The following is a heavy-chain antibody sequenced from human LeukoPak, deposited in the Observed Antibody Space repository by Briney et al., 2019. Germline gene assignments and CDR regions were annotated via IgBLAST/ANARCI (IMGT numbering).Heavy chain of an antibody. CDR3: ARSPTYYGSGSYYYDY. J-gene: IGHJ4*02. Sequence: ASVKVSCKASGYTFTGHYMHWVRQAPGQGLEWMGWINPNSGGTNYAQKFQGRVTMTRDTSISTAYMELSRLRSDDTAVYYCARSPTYYGSGSYYYDYWGQGTLVTVSS. V-gene: IGHV1-2*02. CDR2: INPNSGGT. D-gene: IGHD3-10*01. CDR1: GYTFTGHY.